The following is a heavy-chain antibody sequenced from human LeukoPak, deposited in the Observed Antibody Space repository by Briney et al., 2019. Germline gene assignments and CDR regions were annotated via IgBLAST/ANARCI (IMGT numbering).Heavy chain of an antibody. Sequence: SETLSHTCTVSGGPISSYYWSWIRQPPGKGLEWIGYIYYSGSTNYNPSLKSRVTISVDTSKNQFSLKLSSVTAADTAVYYCARVREILFDYWGQGTLVTVSS. D-gene: IGHD1-26*01. CDR1: GGPISSYY. CDR2: IYYSGST. J-gene: IGHJ4*02. V-gene: IGHV4-59*01. CDR3: ARVREILFDY.